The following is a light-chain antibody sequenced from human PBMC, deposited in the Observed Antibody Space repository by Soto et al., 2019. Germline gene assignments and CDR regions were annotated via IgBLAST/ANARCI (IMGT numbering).Light chain of an antibody. CDR3: QQYESSPWT. CDR2: GAS. J-gene: IGKJ1*01. CDR1: QSVSSSY. V-gene: IGKV3-20*01. Sequence: EIVLTQSPGTLSLSPGETATLSCRASQSVSSSYLAWYQQKPGQAPRLLFYGASRRATGIPDRFSGSGSGTDFTLTISRLEPEDFAVYYCQQYESSPWTFAQGTKVEIK.